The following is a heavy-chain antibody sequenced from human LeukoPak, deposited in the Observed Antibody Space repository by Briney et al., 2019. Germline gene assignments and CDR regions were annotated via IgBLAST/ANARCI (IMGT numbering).Heavy chain of an antibody. J-gene: IGHJ4*02. CDR1: GFTFNTYS. Sequence: GSLRLSCAASGFTFNTYSMNWVRQAPGKGLEWVSYISSSSSTIYYADSVKGRFTISRDNAKNSLYLQMNSLRAEDTAVYYCATGAGYSSSWWDPLGAVADKRVDDYFDYWGQGTLVTVSS. D-gene: IGHD6-13*01. CDR3: ATGAGYSSSWWDPLGAVADKRVDDYFDY. V-gene: IGHV3-48*01. CDR2: ISSSSSTI.